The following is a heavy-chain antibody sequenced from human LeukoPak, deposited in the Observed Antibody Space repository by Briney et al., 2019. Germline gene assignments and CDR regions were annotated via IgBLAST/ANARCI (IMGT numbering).Heavy chain of an antibody. Sequence: GGSLSLSCAASGFTFSSYWMHWVRQAPGKGLVWVSRINSDGSSTSYADSVKGRFTISRDNAKNTLYLQMNSLRAEDTAVYYCARVLKDYSGSYYFDYWGQGTLVTVSS. CDR3: ARVLKDYSGSYYFDY. CDR1: GFTFSSYW. CDR2: INSDGSST. J-gene: IGHJ4*02. V-gene: IGHV3-74*01. D-gene: IGHD1-26*01.